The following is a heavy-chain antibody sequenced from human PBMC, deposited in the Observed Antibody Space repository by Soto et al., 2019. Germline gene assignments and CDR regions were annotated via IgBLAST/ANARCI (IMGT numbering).Heavy chain of an antibody. D-gene: IGHD6-19*01. CDR1: GXTFNNAW. Sequence: GSLRLSCAASGXTFNNAWMSWVRQAPGKGLEWVSAISGSGGSTYYADSVKGRFTISRDNSKNTLYLQMNSLRAEDTAVYYCAKNSGWPWALGPWGQGTLVTVSS. CDR2: ISGSGGST. J-gene: IGHJ5*02. CDR3: AKNSGWPWALGP. V-gene: IGHV3-23*01.